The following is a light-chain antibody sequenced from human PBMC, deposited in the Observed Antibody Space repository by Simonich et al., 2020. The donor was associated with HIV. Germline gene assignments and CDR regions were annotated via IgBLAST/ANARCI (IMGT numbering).Light chain of an antibody. CDR2: EGS. Sequence: QSALTQPASVSGSPGQSITISCTGTSSDIGSYNLVSWYQQHPGKAPKLMIYEGSKRPSGVSHRFSASKSGNTASLTISDLQAEDEATYYCSSYTSTNTVVFGGGTKLTVL. CDR1: SSDIGSYNL. V-gene: IGLV2-14*02. CDR3: SSYTSTNTVV. J-gene: IGLJ2*01.